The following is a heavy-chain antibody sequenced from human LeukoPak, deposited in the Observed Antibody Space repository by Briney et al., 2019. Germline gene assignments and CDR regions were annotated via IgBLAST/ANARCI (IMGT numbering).Heavy chain of an antibody. J-gene: IGHJ6*03. CDR3: AKDMGDFWTGYPMDV. V-gene: IGHV3-9*01. CDR2: INWNSVRI. D-gene: IGHD3/OR15-3a*01. Sequence: GRSLRLSCAASGFTFDDYAMHWVRQAPGKGLEWVPGINWNSVRIVYADSVKGRFTISRDNTKNSLYLQMNSLRAEDTALYYCAKDMGDFWTGYPMDVWGKGTTVTVSS. CDR1: GFTFDDYA.